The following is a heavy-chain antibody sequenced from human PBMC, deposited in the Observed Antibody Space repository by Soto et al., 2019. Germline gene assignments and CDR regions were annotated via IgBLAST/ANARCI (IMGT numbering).Heavy chain of an antibody. Sequence: EVRLLQSGGGLAQPGGSLRLSCAGSGFTFSNYALGWVRQAPGKGLEWVSTISATGGSAYYADSVKGRCTISRDKSINRLFRQMNSLRVEDTAVYYCASAMIRGQANMDVWGQGTTAIVSS. CDR3: ASAMIRGQANMDV. CDR2: ISATGGSA. V-gene: IGHV3-23*01. D-gene: IGHD3-10*01. J-gene: IGHJ6*02. CDR1: GFTFSNYA.